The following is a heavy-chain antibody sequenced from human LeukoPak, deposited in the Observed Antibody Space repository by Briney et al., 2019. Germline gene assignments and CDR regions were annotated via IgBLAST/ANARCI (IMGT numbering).Heavy chain of an antibody. CDR3: ATPGLYCSGGSCPPYYYYGMDV. CDR1: GYTFTSYA. D-gene: IGHD2-15*01. J-gene: IGHJ6*04. CDR2: INTNTGNP. Sequence: ASVKVSCKASGYTFTSYAMNWVRQAPGQGLEWMGWINTNTGNPTYAQGFTGRFVFSLDTSVSTAYLQICSLKAEGTAVYYCATPGLYCSGGSCPPYYYYGMDVWGKGTTVTVSS. V-gene: IGHV7-4-1*01.